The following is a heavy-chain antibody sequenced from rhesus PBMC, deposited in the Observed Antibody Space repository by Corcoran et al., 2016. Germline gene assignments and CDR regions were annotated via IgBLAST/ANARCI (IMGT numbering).Heavy chain of an antibody. CDR1: GFTFSGSG. CDR2: MSTDGSST. CDR3: ATYYSGSYKFDY. V-gene: IGHV3-119*01. D-gene: IGHD3-16*01. J-gene: IGHJ4*01. Sequence: EVHLAESGGGLVQPGGSLRLSFDASGFTFSGSGMYWVRQATGKALEWVSRMSTDGSSTNYADSVKGRFTISRENAKNSLYLQMNSLRAEDTAVYYCATYYSGSYKFDYWGQGVLVTVSS.